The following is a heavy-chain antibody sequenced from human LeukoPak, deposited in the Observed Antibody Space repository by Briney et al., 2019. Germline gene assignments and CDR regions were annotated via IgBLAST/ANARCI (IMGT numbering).Heavy chain of an antibody. Sequence: PGGSLRLSCAASGFTFDDYAMHWVRQAPGKGLEWIAYLSSSGSAFSYADSVKGRFTIARDNAKNSLYLQMNSLRAEDTAVYYCAEHPSMPRGPGYWGQGTLVTVSS. CDR1: GFTFDDYA. V-gene: IGHV3-48*03. J-gene: IGHJ4*02. D-gene: IGHD3-10*01. CDR2: LSSSGSAF. CDR3: AEHPSMPRGPGY.